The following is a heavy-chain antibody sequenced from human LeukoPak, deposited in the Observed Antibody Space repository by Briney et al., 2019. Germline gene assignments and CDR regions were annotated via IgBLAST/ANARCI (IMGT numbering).Heavy chain of an antibody. Sequence: PGGSLRLSCAASGFTFSDYYMSWIRQAPGKGLEWVSYISSSGSTIYYADSVKGRFTISRDNAKNSLYLQMNSLRAEDTAVYYCARDRRYCSGGSCSVNWFDPWGQGTLVTVSS. CDR3: ARDRRYCSGGSCSVNWFDP. J-gene: IGHJ5*02. CDR1: GFTFSDYY. D-gene: IGHD2-15*01. CDR2: ISSSGSTI. V-gene: IGHV3-11*04.